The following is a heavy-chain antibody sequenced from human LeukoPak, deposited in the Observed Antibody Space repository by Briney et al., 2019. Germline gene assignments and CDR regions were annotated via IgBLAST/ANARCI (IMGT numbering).Heavy chain of an antibody. Sequence: PGGSLILSCAASGFTLSTYSMNWVRQAPGKGLEWVSSIGSSSSYIYYADSVKGRFTISRDNAKNSVYLQMNSLRAEDTSVYYCARGRDGYNPDYWGQGTLVTVSS. J-gene: IGHJ4*02. CDR1: GFTLSTYS. D-gene: IGHD5-24*01. CDR2: IGSSSSYI. CDR3: ARGRDGYNPDY. V-gene: IGHV3-21*01.